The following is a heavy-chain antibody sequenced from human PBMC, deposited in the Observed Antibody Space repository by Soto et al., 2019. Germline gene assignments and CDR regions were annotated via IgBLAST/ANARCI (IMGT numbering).Heavy chain of an antibody. CDR2: IIPILGIA. Sequence: GASVKVSCKASGGTFSSYTISWVRQAPGQGLEWMGRIIPILGIANYAQKFQGRVTITADKSTSTAFMELSSLRSEDTAVYYCASQASRYCSGGSCLDAFDFWGQGTMVTVS. CDR3: ASQASRYCSGGSCLDAFDF. CDR1: GGTFSSYT. J-gene: IGHJ3*01. V-gene: IGHV1-69*02. D-gene: IGHD2-15*01.